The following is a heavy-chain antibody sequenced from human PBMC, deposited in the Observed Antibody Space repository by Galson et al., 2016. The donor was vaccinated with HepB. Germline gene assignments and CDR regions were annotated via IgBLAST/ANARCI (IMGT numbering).Heavy chain of an antibody. V-gene: IGHV3-33*01. Sequence: SLRLSCAASGFKFSIYGMDWVRQAPGKGLEWVAMIWYDGSNKNYLDSVKGRFTISRDNSKNTLYLQMNSLRSEDTAVYYCARVRKVGATRGHFDYWGQGTLVTVSS. CDR3: ARVRKVGATRGHFDY. J-gene: IGHJ4*02. D-gene: IGHD1-26*01. CDR2: IWYDGSNK. CDR1: GFKFSIYG.